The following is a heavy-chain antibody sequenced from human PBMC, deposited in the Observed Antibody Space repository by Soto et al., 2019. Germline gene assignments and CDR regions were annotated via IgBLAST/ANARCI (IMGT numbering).Heavy chain of an antibody. CDR2: LRRKAYCGTT. V-gene: IGHV3-49*04. CDR1: GIHFGAYA. CDR3: TRSLAIDFDS. J-gene: IGHJ4*02. Sequence: GGSLRLSCSVSGIHFGAYAMSWVRQAPGKGLEWVGFLRRKAYCGTTDYAASVKGRCSISRDDPKSIDYLQRSSLKIEHTAVYYCTRSLAIDFDSWGRGTLVTVSS.